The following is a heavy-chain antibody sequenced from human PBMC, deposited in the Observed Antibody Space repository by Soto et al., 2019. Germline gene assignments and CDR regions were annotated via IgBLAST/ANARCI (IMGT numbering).Heavy chain of an antibody. CDR2: ISYSGST. V-gene: IGHV4-30-4*01. Sequence: QVQLQESGPGLVKPSQTLSLTCTVSGGSISRGNYYWSWIRQPPGKGLEWIGFISYSGSTYYSTSLKSRVTISVDTSKSQFSLNLSFVTAADTAVYYCATMGTPAKGLYFFDYWGQGSLVTVSS. CDR1: GGSISRGNYY. D-gene: IGHD2-15*01. J-gene: IGHJ4*02. CDR3: ATMGTPAKGLYFFDY.